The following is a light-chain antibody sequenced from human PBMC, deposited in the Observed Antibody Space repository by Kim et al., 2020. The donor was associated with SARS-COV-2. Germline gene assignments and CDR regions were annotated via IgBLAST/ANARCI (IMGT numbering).Light chain of an antibody. CDR2: YDT. CDR1: NIASKS. V-gene: IGLV3-21*04. CDR3: EVWDTRSDHVI. J-gene: IGLJ2*01. Sequence: SYELTQPPSVSVAPRETARITCGGDNIASKSVHWYQQKPGQAPVLVIYYDTDRPSGIPERFSGSNSGNTATLTISRVEAGDEAAYYCEVWDTRSDHVIFG.